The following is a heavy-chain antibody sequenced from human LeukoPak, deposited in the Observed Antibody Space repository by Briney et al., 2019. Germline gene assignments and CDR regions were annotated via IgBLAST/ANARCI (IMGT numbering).Heavy chain of an antibody. J-gene: IGHJ4*02. CDR2: INPNSGGT. CDR3: ARVPPYYYDSSGLPDY. CDR1: GYTFTGYY. Sequence: ASVKVSCKASGYTFTGYYTHWVRQAPGQGLEWMGWINPNSGGTNYAQKFQGRVTMTRDTSISTAYMELSRLRSDDTAVYYCARVPPYYYDSSGLPDYWGQGTLVTVSS. V-gene: IGHV1-2*02. D-gene: IGHD3-22*01.